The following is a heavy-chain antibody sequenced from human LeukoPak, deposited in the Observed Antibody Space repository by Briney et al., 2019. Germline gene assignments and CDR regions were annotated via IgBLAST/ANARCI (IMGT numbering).Heavy chain of an antibody. J-gene: IGHJ4*02. CDR1: GFTFRNYG. CDR3: AKDFSDILTGYPVD. CDR2: ISSDGSDK. Sequence: SGGSLRLSCAASGFTFRNYGMHWVRQAPGKGLEWVTVISSDGSDKYYGDSVKGRFTISRDNSKNTLYLQMNSLRAEDTAVYYCAKDFSDILTGYPVDWGQGTLVTVSS. D-gene: IGHD3-9*01. V-gene: IGHV3-30*18.